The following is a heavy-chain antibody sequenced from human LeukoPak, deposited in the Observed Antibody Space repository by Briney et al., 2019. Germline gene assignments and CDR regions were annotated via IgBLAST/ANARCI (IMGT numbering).Heavy chain of an antibody. CDR2: ITPIFGTA. J-gene: IGHJ4*02. CDR3: ASDTGYFDSTTLGY. V-gene: IGHV1-69*05. D-gene: IGHD2/OR15-2a*01. CDR1: GGTFSSYA. Sequence: ASVKVSCKASGGTFSSYAISWVRQVPGQGLEWMGGITPIFGTANYAQKFQGRVTITTDESTSTAYMELSSLRSEDTAVYYCASDTGYFDSTTLGYWGQGTPVTVSS.